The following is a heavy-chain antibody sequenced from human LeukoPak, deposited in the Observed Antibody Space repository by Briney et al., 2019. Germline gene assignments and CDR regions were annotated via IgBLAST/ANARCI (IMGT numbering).Heavy chain of an antibody. CDR1: GFSLTTSGVG. CDR3: AASRSGSGGYYP. J-gene: IGHJ5*02. Sequence: SGPTLVNPTQTLTLTCTFSGFSLTTSGVGVGWIRQPPGKALEWLALIYWDDDKRYSPSLKSRLTITKDTSKNQVVLTMTNVDPVDTATYYCAASRSGSGGYYPWSQGTLVTVSS. V-gene: IGHV2-5*02. D-gene: IGHD3-10*01. CDR2: IYWDDDK.